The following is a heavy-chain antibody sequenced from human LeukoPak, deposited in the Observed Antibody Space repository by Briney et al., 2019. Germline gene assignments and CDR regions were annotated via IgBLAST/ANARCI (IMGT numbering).Heavy chain of an antibody. D-gene: IGHD2-2*01. CDR1: GFTFCDYA. CDR2: IQAKAYGGAT. Sequence: GGSLRLSCSASGFTFCDYAMSWVRQAPGKGLKWGGFIQAKAYGGATKYAASVNGTFSISRDDSQSIANLQMNDLKTDDTAVYYCTRAPHPRCSSSGCYLDYWGQGTLVTVSS. J-gene: IGHJ4*02. CDR3: TRAPHPRCSSSGCYLDY. V-gene: IGHV3-49*04.